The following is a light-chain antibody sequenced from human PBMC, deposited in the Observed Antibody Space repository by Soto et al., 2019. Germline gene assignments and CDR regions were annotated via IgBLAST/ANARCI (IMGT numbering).Light chain of an antibody. CDR2: EVN. CDR3: SSYAGSSNV. Sequence: QSVLTHPPSASGSPGQSVAISCTGTSGDVGGYNYVSWYQQHPGKAPKLMIYEVNKRPSGVPDRFSGSKSGNTASPTVSGPQAEDEADYYCSSYAGSSNVFGTGTKVTVL. J-gene: IGLJ1*01. CDR1: SGDVGGYNY. V-gene: IGLV2-8*01.